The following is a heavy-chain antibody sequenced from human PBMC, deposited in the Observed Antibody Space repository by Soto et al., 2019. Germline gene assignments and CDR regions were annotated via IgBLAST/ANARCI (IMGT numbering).Heavy chain of an antibody. D-gene: IGHD3-3*01. J-gene: IGHJ4*02. CDR2: MNPNSGNT. CDR3: ARGNRGYYDFWSGPNYFDY. V-gene: IGHV1-8*01. Sequence: ASVKVSCKASGYTFTSYDINWVRQATGQGLEWMGWMNPNSGNTGYAQKFQGRVTMTRNTSISTAYMELSSLRSEDTAVYYCARGNRGYYDFWSGPNYFDYWGQGTLVTVSS. CDR1: GYTFTSYD.